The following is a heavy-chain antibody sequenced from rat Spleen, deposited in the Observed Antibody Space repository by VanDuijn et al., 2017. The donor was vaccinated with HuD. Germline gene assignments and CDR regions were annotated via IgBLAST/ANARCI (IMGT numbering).Heavy chain of an antibody. D-gene: IGHD1-6*01. CDR3: ARHGYTTDYLNWFAY. Sequence: EVQLVESGGGLVQPGRSLKLSCAASGFTFSNYGMAWVRQSPKKGLEWVATIIYDGSSTYYRDSVKGRFTISRENAVSTLYLQMDSLRSEDTATYYCARHGYTTDYLNWFAYWGQGTLVTVSS. V-gene: IGHV5-17*01. J-gene: IGHJ3*01. CDR1: GFTFSNYG. CDR2: IIYDGSST.